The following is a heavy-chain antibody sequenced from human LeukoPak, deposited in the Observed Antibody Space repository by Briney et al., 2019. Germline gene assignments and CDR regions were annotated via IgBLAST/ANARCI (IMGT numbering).Heavy chain of an antibody. CDR3: ARDYDFWSGYCLDP. J-gene: IGHJ5*02. D-gene: IGHD3-3*01. CDR1: GFTFSSYS. Sequence: GRSLRLSCAASGFTFSSYSMNWVRQAPGKGLEWVSSISSSSSYIYYADSVKGRFTISRDNAKNSLYLQMNSLRAEDTAVYYCARDYDFWSGYCLDPWGQGTLVTVSS. V-gene: IGHV3-21*01. CDR2: ISSSSSYI.